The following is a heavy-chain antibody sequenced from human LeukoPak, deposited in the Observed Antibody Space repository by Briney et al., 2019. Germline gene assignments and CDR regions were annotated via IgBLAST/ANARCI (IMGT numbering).Heavy chain of an antibody. CDR2: IYTSGST. V-gene: IGHV4-61*02. CDR3: ARAWELLTFDY. CDR1: GGSISSGSYY. J-gene: IGHJ4*02. Sequence: SETLSLTCTVSGGSISSGSYYWSWIRQPAGKGLEWIGRIYTSGSTNYNPSLKSRVTISVGTSKNQFSLKLSSVTAADTAVYYCARAWELLTFDYWGQGTLVTVSS. D-gene: IGHD1-26*01.